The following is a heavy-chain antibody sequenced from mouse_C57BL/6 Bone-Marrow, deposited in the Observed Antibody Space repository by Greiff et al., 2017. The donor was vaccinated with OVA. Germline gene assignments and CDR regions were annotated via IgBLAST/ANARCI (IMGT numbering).Heavy chain of an antibody. CDR3: ALPIYYYGSYAMDY. Sequence: EVHLVESGPGLVKPSQSLSLTCSVTGYSITSGYYWNWIRQFPGNKLEWMGYISYDGSNNYNPSLKNRISITRDTSKNQFFLKLNSVTTEDTATYYCALPIYYYGSYAMDYWGQGTSVTVSS. CDR1: GYSITSGYY. CDR2: ISYDGSN. V-gene: IGHV3-6*01. D-gene: IGHD1-1*01. J-gene: IGHJ4*01.